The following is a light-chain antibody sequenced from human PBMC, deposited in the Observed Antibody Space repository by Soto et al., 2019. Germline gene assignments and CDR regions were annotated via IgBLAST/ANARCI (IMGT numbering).Light chain of an antibody. V-gene: IGLV2-23*01. J-gene: IGLJ1*01. Sequence: QSALTQPASVSGPLGQSIVISCTGSSSDIGSYDLVSWYQQYPGKAPKVVIFEGTKRPSGVSNRFSGSKSGNTASLTISGLQHEEEADYSCCSYEGSRTYVFGAGTKVTV. CDR2: EGT. CDR3: CSYEGSRTYV. CDR1: SSDIGSYDL.